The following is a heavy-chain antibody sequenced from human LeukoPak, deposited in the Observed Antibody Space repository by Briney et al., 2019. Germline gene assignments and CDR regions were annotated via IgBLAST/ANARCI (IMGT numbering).Heavy chain of an antibody. CDR3: AKDRVLEAPPRSLCDY. V-gene: IGHV3-33*06. J-gene: IGHJ4*02. CDR2: IWYDGSNK. Sequence: GGSLRLSCAASGFTFSSYGMHWVRQAPGKGLEWVAVIWYDGSNKYYADSVKGRFTISRDNSKNTLYLQMNSLRDEDTAVYYCAKDRVLEAPPRSLCDYWGQGTLVTVSS. CDR1: GFTFSSYG. D-gene: IGHD3-10*01.